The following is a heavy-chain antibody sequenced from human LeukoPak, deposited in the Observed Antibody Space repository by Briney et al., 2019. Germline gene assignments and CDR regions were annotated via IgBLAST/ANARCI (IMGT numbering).Heavy chain of an antibody. J-gene: IGHJ4*02. CDR3: TRDRGAYNLYDY. CDR2: IRSKAYGETA. Sequence: GGSLRLSCTASGSTFGDYAMSWIRQAPGKGLEWVGFIRSKAYGETADYAASVKGRFTISRDDSKAIAYLQMNSLKTEDTAVYHCTRDRGAYNLYDYWGQGTLVTVSS. D-gene: IGHD1-1*01. CDR1: GSTFGDYA. V-gene: IGHV3-49*03.